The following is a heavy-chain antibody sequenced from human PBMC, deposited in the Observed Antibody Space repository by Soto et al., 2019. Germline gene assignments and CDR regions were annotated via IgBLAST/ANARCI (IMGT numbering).Heavy chain of an antibody. V-gene: IGHV4-4*02. CDR2: IYQTGTT. D-gene: IGHD4-17*01. CDR1: GASISAGHW. CDR3: ARDRETTKTGGAFDV. Sequence: QVQLQESRPGLVKPSGTLSLTCTVSGASISAGHWWSWVRQSPGKGLEWIGEIYQTGTTDYNPSLKSRVFISVDNSKNQFSLNLRSVTAADTALYYCARDRETTKTGGAFDVWGRGTMVTVSS. J-gene: IGHJ3*01.